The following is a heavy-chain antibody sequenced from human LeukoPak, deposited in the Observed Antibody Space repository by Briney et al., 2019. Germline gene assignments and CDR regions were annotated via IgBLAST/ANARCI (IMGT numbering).Heavy chain of an antibody. V-gene: IGHV3-33*01. D-gene: IGHD3-10*01. CDR2: IWYDGSNK. Sequence: GGSLRLSCAASGFTFSSYGMHWVRQAPDKGLEWGAVIWYDGSNKYYADSVKGRFTISRDNSKNTLYLQMNSLRAEDTAVYYCARDHGSGSYFSHCDYWGQGTLVTVSS. CDR1: GFTFSSYG. CDR3: ARDHGSGSYFSHCDY. J-gene: IGHJ4*02.